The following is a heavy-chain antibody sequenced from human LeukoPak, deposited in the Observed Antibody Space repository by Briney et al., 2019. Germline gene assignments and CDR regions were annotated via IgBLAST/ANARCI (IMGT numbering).Heavy chain of an antibody. CDR3: AKGSGYSYGTYFDY. D-gene: IGHD5-18*01. J-gene: IGHJ4*02. CDR2: ISWNSGSI. CDR1: GFIFDDYA. Sequence: GGSLRLSCAASGFIFDDYAMHWVRQAPGKGLEWVSGISWNSGSIGYADSVKGRFTISGDNAKNSLYLQMNSLRAEDTALYYCAKGSGYSYGTYFDYWGQGTLVTVSS. V-gene: IGHV3-9*01.